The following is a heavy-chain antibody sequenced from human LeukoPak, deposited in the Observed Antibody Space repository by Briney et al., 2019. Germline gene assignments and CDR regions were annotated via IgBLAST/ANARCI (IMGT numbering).Heavy chain of an antibody. D-gene: IGHD5-12*01. V-gene: IGHV3-21*01. CDR2: ISSSSSYI. CDR3: AREPEWLLRRGPFDY. Sequence: KGLEWVSSISSSSSYIYYADSVKGRFTISRDNAKNSLYLQMDSLRAEDTAVYYCAREPEWLLRRGPFDYWGQGTLVTVSS. J-gene: IGHJ4*02.